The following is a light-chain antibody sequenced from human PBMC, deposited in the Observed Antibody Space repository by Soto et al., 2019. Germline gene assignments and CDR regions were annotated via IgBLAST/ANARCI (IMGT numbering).Light chain of an antibody. J-gene: IGKJ1*01. CDR1: QNINNY. CDR3: QQYNGYSTWT. Sequence: DIQMTQSPSSLSASVGDRVTITCQASQNINNYLNWYQQKPGKAPKLLIYDASSLESGVPSRFSGSGSGTEFTLTINSLQPDDFATYYCQQYNGYSTWTFGQGTKVDIK. CDR2: DAS. V-gene: IGKV1-5*01.